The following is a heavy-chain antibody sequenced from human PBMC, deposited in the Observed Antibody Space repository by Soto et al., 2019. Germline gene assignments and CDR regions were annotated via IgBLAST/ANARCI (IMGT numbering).Heavy chain of an antibody. CDR3: ARASMAAAGRDYYYYYGMDV. V-gene: IGHV1-2*02. CDR2: ISPYSGGT. CDR1: AYTVTSYF. Sequence: ASVKVSCKASAYTVTSYFMYWVRQAPGQGLGWLGWISPYSGGTNNAQKFQGRVTMTRDTSIRTAYRELSRLTSDDTAVYYCARASMAAAGRDYYYYYGMDVWGQGTTVTVSS. J-gene: IGHJ6*02. D-gene: IGHD6-13*01.